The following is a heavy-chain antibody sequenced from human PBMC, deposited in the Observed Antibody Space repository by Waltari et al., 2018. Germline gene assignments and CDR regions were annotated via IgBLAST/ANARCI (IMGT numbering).Heavy chain of an antibody. V-gene: IGHV3-74*02. J-gene: IGHJ4*02. CDR3: ARGGHVDWLPPDY. Sequence: EVQLLESGGGLVQPGGSLRLSCSASGFRFSNYWRHWVRQAPGKGLVWVSRIHTDGSGTRYADSVEGRFTISRDNTKNTLYLQMNSLRVEDTAVYYCARGGHVDWLPPDYWGQGTLVAVSS. D-gene: IGHD3-9*01. CDR1: GFRFSNYW. CDR2: IHTDGSGT.